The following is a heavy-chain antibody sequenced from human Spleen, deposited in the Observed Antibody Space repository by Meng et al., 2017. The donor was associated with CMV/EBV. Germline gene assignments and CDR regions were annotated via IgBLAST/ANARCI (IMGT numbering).Heavy chain of an antibody. J-gene: IGHJ6*02. D-gene: IGHD2-2*01. CDR3: AREADCSSASCLYYSNFYGMDV. V-gene: IGHV1-2*02. CDR1: GYILTDYY. CDR2: INPNSGGT. Sequence: ASVKVSCKASGYILTDYYIHWVRQAPGQGLEWMGWINPNSGGTNYAQNFQGRVTMTRDTSISTAYMELSRLRSDDTAVYYCAREADCSSASCLYYSNFYGMDVWGQGTTVTVSS.